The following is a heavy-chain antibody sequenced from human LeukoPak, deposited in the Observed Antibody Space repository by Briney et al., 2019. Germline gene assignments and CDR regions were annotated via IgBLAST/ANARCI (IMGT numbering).Heavy chain of an antibody. CDR2: YSSTGDS. V-gene: IGHV4-59*01. CDR1: SDSIGNYY. Sequence: SETLSLTCTVSSDSIGNYYWTWIRQSPGKRLEWLGYYSSTGDSEYNPSLTSRGTMSVDMSKNQFSLKLTSVTAADTAVYFCARGYHWNYGWFDPWGQGTLVTVSS. J-gene: IGHJ5*02. D-gene: IGHD1-7*01. CDR3: ARGYHWNYGWFDP.